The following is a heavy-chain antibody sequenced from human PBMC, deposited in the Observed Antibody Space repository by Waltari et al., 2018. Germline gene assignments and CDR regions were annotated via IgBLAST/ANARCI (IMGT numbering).Heavy chain of an antibody. CDR2: IDPGDWDP. CDR3: ARPIVGATNHFGY. Sequence: EVQLVQSGAEVKKPGESLKISCKGSGYSFTSYWIRWVRQMPGKGLEWVGIIDPGDWDPRNSRSIQGQVTISADKSMSTAYLQWSSLKASNTAMYYCARPIVGATNHFGYWGQGALVTVSS. CDR1: GYSFTSYW. D-gene: IGHD1-26*01. V-gene: IGHV5-51*01. J-gene: IGHJ4*02.